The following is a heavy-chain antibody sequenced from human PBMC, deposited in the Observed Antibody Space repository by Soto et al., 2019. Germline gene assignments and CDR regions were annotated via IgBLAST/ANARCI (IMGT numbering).Heavy chain of an antibody. CDR1: GYTFTRYG. CDR3: ARMGYCSSTSCYGGMDV. CDR2: ISAYNGNT. J-gene: IGHJ6*02. V-gene: IGHV1-18*04. Sequence: ASVKVSCKASGYTFTRYGISWVRQAPGQGLEWMGWISAYNGNTNYAQKLQGRVTMTTDTSTSTAYMELRSLRSDDTAVYYCARMGYCSSTSCYGGMDVWGQGTTVTVSS. D-gene: IGHD2-2*01.